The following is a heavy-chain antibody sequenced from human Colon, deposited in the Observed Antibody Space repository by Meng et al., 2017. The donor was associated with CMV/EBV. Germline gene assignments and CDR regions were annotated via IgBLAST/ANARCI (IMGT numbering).Heavy chain of an antibody. J-gene: IGHJ5*02. CDR3: AREDGVSGT. V-gene: IGHV4-4*02. Sequence: LTCAWSGVSISTVNWWSWVRQPPGKGLEWIGEIYHSGTTRYNPSLKSRLTISMDRSKNQFFIRLTSVTAADTAVYYCAREDGVSGTWGQGTLVTVSS. CDR1: GVSISTVNW. CDR2: IYHSGTT. D-gene: IGHD5-24*01.